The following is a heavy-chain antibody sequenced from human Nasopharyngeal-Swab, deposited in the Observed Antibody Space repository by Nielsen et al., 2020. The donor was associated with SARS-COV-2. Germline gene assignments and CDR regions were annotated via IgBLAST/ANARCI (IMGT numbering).Heavy chain of an antibody. Sequence: GESLKISCAASGFTVSSNYMSWVRQAPGKGLEWVSVIYSGGSTYYADSVKGRFTISRDNSKNTLYLQMNSLRAEDTAVYYCARVSPVANFDYWGQGTLVPSPQ. CDR2: IYSGGST. CDR1: GFTVSSNY. CDR3: ARVSPVANFDY. J-gene: IGHJ4*02. D-gene: IGHD4-23*01. V-gene: IGHV3-66*01.